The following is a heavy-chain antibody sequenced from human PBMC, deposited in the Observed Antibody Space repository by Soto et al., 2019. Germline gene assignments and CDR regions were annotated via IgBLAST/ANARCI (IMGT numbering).Heavy chain of an antibody. CDR1: TFTFSIYG. D-gene: IGHD2-15*01. Sequence: GGSLRLSCAVSTFTFSIYGLTWVRQAPGKGLEWVSGITGSGGTTYYADSVKGRFTISRDNSKNTLYLQMNSLRAEDTAFYYCAKDIEIDSGGSLKHWGQGTLVTVSS. J-gene: IGHJ1*01. V-gene: IGHV3-23*01. CDR2: ITGSGGTT. CDR3: AKDIEIDSGGSLKH.